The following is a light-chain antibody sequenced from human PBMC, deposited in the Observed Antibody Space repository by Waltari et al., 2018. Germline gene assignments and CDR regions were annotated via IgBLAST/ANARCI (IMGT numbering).Light chain of an antibody. CDR2: AAS. Sequence: DILMTQSPSSLSASVGDRVTITCRASQSISNYLFWYQQKPEKTPQLLSYAASSLQSWVPTRFSGRGSGTDFTLTITSLEPEDFATYYCQQGHSTPRTFGQGTKVEIK. J-gene: IGKJ1*01. CDR1: QSISNY. CDR3: QQGHSTPRT. V-gene: IGKV1-39*01.